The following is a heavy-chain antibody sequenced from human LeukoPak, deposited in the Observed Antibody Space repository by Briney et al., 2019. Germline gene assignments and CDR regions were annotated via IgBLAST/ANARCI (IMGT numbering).Heavy chain of an antibody. CDR2: IYYSGSK. D-gene: IGHD2-15*01. CDR3: ASTSGYCSGGNCYSAFDY. Sequence: SETLSLTCTVSGGSVSTYYWNWIRQPPGKGLEWIGYIYYSGSKNYNPSLKRRLTISVDTSNNQCSLKLSSVTAADTAVYYCASTSGYCSGGNCYSAFDYWGQGTLVTVSS. J-gene: IGHJ4*02. CDR1: GGSVSTYY. V-gene: IGHV4-59*02.